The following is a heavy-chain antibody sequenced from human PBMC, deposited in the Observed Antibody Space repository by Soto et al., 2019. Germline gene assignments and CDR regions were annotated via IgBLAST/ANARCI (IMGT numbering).Heavy chain of an antibody. CDR1: GGSVSRDSNF. V-gene: IGHV4-61*01. CDR3: ARGYSHYAH. D-gene: IGHD4-4*01. CDR2: IYYSGPT. J-gene: IGHJ4*02. Sequence: ETLSLTCTVSGGSVSRDSNFWSWIRQPPGRGLEWIGYIYYSGPTRYNPSLESRVTISIDSSKNQVSLNLTSVTAADTAVYYCARGYSHYAHWGRGTLVTVSS.